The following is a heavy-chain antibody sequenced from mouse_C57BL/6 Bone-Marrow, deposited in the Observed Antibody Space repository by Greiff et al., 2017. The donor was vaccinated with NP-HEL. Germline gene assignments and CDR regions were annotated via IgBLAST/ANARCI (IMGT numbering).Heavy chain of an antibody. D-gene: IGHD2-5*01. Sequence: QVQLQQSGPGLVAPSQSLSITCTVSGFSLTSYAISWVRPPPGKGLEWLGVIWTGGGTNYNSALKSRLSISKDNSKSQVFLKMNSLQTDDTTRYYCASSYYSNYEDYAMDYWGQGTSVTVSS. CDR1: GFSLTSYA. CDR3: ASSYYSNYEDYAMDY. J-gene: IGHJ4*01. CDR2: IWTGGGT. V-gene: IGHV2-9-1*01.